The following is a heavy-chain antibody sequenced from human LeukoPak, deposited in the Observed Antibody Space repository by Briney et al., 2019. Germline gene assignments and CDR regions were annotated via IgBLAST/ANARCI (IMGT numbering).Heavy chain of an antibody. J-gene: IGHJ5*02. V-gene: IGHV4-30-2*01. D-gene: IGHD4-17*01. CDR1: GDSISSGGYS. Sequence: SQTLSPTCAVSGDSISSGGYSCSWIRQPPGKGLEWIGYIYHSGSTYYNPSLKSRVTISVDRSKNQFSLKLSSVTAADTAVYYCARELRSPWFDPWGQGTLVTVSS. CDR2: IYHSGST. CDR3: ARELRSPWFDP.